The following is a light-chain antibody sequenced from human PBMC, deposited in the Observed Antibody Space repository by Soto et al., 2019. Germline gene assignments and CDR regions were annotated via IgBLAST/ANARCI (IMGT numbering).Light chain of an antibody. Sequence: DIKMTQSPSTLSASVGDRVTITCRASQSISNFLAWYQQKPGKAPKLLIYRASTLESGVPSRFSGSGSGTEFTLTISSLQSDDLATYYCQQYNSYPLTFGGGTKVEIK. CDR1: QSISNF. J-gene: IGKJ4*01. CDR3: QQYNSYPLT. V-gene: IGKV1-5*03. CDR2: RAS.